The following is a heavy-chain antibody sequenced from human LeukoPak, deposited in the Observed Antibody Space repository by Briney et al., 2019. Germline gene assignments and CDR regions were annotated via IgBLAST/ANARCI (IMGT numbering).Heavy chain of an antibody. CDR2: IIPIFGIA. CDR3: AREGYGGNAYFYYYGMDV. CDR1: GGTFSSYA. D-gene: IGHD4-23*01. J-gene: IGHJ6*02. V-gene: IGHV1-69*04. Sequence: ASVKVSCKASGGTFSSYAISWVRQAPGQGLEWMGRIIPIFGIANYAQKFQGRVTITADKSTSTAYMELSSLRSGDTAVYYCAREGYGGNAYFYYYGMDVWGQGTTVTVSS.